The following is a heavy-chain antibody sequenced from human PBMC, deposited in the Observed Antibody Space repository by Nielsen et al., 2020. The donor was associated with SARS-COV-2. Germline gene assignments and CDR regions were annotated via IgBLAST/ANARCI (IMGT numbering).Heavy chain of an antibody. Sequence: ASVKVSCKASGYTFSSVDISWVRQAPGQGLEWMGWISTFNGNTNYAQKFQGRVTMTTDTSATTAYMELTSLRSDDTAVYYCARSSGYQDYWGQGTLVTVSS. J-gene: IGHJ4*02. CDR3: ARSSGYQDY. CDR1: GYTFSSVD. V-gene: IGHV1-18*01. D-gene: IGHD6-13*01. CDR2: ISTFNGNT.